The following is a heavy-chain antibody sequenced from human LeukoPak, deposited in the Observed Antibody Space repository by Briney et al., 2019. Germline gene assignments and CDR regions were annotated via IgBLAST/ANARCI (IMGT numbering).Heavy chain of an antibody. CDR1: GGPISSYY. D-gene: IGHD3-9*01. CDR3: AREYILTGYYNVYYFDY. CDR2: IYTSGST. V-gene: IGHV4-4*07. Sequence: SETLSLTCTVSGGPISSYYWSWIRQPAGKGLEWIGRIYTSGSTNYNPSLKSRVTMSVDTSKNQFSLKLSSVTAADTAVYYCAREYILTGYYNVYYFDYWGQGTLVTVSS. J-gene: IGHJ4*02.